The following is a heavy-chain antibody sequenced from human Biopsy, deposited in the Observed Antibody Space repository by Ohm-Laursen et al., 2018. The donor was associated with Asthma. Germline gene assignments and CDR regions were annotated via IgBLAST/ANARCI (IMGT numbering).Heavy chain of an antibody. Sequence: SLRLSCTAPGFTFGDYWMSWVRQVPGKGLEWVANIKHDGSEKNHVDSLKGRFTISRDNAKNSLYLQMNSLTAEDTAVYYCAREGVAGTHIEDWGQGTLVTVSS. CDR2: IKHDGSEK. V-gene: IGHV3-7*01. CDR3: AREGVAGTHIED. J-gene: IGHJ4*02. D-gene: IGHD6-19*01. CDR1: GFTFGDYW.